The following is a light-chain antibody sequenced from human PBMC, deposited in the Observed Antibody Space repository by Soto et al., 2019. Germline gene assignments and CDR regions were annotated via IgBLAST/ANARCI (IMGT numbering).Light chain of an antibody. CDR1: QSIHTS. V-gene: IGKV3-11*01. Sequence: VSTQSPATLSRSPGERATLSCRASQSIHTSLAWYQQKSGKPPRLVIYDSTLRANGVPDRFGGSRSGTEFTLTINSLEPEDFAVYYCQQRNVWPPITFGQGTRLEIK. J-gene: IGKJ5*01. CDR2: DST. CDR3: QQRNVWPPIT.